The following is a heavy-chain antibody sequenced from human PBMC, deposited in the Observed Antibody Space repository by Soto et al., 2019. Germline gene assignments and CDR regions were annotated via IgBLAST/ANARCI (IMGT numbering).Heavy chain of an antibody. CDR1: GDSVSSGTYY. CDR2: IYFIGAP. CDR3: ARVPDR. V-gene: IGHV4-61*01. Sequence: SETLSLTCTVSGDSVSSGTYYWSWARQPPGKGLEWIGYIYFIGAPNYNPSLKSRATISRDTSKNQFSLRLKSVTAADTAVYYCARVPDRWGQGTLVTVSS. D-gene: IGHD2-2*01. J-gene: IGHJ5*02.